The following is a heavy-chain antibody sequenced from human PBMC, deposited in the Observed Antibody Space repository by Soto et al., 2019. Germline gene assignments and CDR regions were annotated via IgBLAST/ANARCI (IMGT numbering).Heavy chain of an antibody. CDR3: AKASSSSAAYYYYYYGMDV. J-gene: IGHJ6*02. V-gene: IGHV3-30*18. CDR1: GFTFSSYG. D-gene: IGHD6-6*01. Sequence: GGSLRLSCAASGFTFSSYGMHWVRQAPGKGLEWVAVISYDGSNKYYADSVKGRFTISRDNSKNTLYLQMNSLRAEDTAVYYCAKASSSSAAYYYYYYGMDVWGQGTTVTVSS. CDR2: ISYDGSNK.